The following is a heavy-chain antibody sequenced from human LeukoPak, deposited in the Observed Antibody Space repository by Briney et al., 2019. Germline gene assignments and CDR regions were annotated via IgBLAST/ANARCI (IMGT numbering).Heavy chain of an antibody. CDR2: ISWNSGSI. D-gene: IGHD6-6*01. V-gene: IGHV3-9*01. Sequence: GGSLRLSCAASGFTFDDYAMHWVRQAPGKGLEWVSGISWNSGSIGYADSVKGRFTISRDNAENSLYLQMNSLRAEDTALYYCAKDGHSSSYDYFDYWGQGTLVTVSS. CDR1: GFTFDDYA. J-gene: IGHJ4*02. CDR3: AKDGHSSSYDYFDY.